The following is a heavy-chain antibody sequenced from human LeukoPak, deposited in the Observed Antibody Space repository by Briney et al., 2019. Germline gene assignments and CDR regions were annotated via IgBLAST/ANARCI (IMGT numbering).Heavy chain of an antibody. CDR3: ARSPSSAGLYYYYYMDV. V-gene: IGHV3-33*01. J-gene: IGHJ6*03. CDR1: GFTFSSYG. CDR2: IWYDGNNK. D-gene: IGHD6-25*01. Sequence: PGRSLRLSCAASGFTFSSYGMHWVRQAPGKGLEWVAVIWYDGNNKYYADSVKGRFTISRDNSKNTLYLQMNSLRAEDTAVYYCARSPSSAGLYYYYYMDVWGRGTTVTVSS.